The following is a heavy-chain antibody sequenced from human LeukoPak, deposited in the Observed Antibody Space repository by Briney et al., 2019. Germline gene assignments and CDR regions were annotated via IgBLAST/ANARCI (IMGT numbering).Heavy chain of an antibody. CDR1: GGSISSSSYY. Sequence: SETLSLTCTVSGGSISSSSYYWGWIRQPPGKGLEWIGSIYYSGSTYYNPSLKSRVTISVDTSKNQFSLRLSSVTAADTAVYYCARLQVPCGGDCYISSYFDYWGQGTLVTVSS. CDR3: ARLQVPCGGDCYISSYFDY. J-gene: IGHJ4*02. V-gene: IGHV4-39*01. CDR2: IYYSGST. D-gene: IGHD2-21*02.